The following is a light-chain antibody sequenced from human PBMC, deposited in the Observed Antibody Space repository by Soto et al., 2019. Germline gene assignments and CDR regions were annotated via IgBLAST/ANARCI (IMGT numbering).Light chain of an antibody. V-gene: IGKV3-20*01. CDR1: QSVSSSY. J-gene: IGKJ4*01. Sequence: EIVLPQSPGTLSLPPGERATLACRASQSVSSSYVAWYQQKPGQAPRLLIYGASSRATGIPARFSGSGSGTDWTLTLSRLALEDFAVYYCQQDGSSPSFGGGTKVEIK. CDR2: GAS. CDR3: QQDGSSPS.